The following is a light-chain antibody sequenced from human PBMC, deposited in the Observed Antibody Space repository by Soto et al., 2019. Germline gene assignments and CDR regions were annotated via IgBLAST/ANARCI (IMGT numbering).Light chain of an antibody. CDR1: QSVSIY. Sequence: EIVLTQSPATVSLSPGERATLSCRASQSVSIYLAWYQQKPGQAPRLLIYDASNRASDIPARFSGSGSETDFTLTISSLEPEDFAIYYCQQYNNWPPITFGQGTRLEIK. CDR2: DAS. CDR3: QQYNNWPPIT. J-gene: IGKJ5*01. V-gene: IGKV3-11*01.